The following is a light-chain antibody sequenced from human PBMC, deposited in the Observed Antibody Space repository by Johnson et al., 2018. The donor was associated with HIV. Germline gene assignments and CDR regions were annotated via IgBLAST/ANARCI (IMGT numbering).Light chain of an antibody. Sequence: SVLTQPPSVSAAPGQQVTISCSGSTSHIGNNYVSWYQQFPGTAPKLLIYENKARPSGIPDRFSGSKSAPSAPLATTGLQTGDEADYYCGTWYSSLYVFVFGSGTKVTVL. CDR3: GTWYSSLYVFV. CDR2: ENK. V-gene: IGLV1-51*01. CDR1: TSHIGNNY. J-gene: IGLJ1*01.